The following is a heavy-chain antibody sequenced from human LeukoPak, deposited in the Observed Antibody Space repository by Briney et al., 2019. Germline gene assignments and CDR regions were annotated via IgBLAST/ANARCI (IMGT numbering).Heavy chain of an antibody. CDR3: ARGSVRTSSSFDY. Sequence: SETLSLTCTVSGGSISSYYWGWIRQPPGKGLEWIGSIYYSGSTYYNPSLKSRVTISVDTSKNQFSLKLSSVTAADTAVYYCARGSVRTSSSFDYWGQGALVTVSS. D-gene: IGHD6-13*01. V-gene: IGHV4-39*07. CDR2: IYYSGST. J-gene: IGHJ4*02. CDR1: GGSISSYY.